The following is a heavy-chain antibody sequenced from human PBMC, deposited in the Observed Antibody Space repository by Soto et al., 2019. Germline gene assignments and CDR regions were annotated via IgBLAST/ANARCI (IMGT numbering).Heavy chain of an antibody. CDR3: AKDPRELRFLEWLSPPLGMNV. D-gene: IGHD3-3*01. V-gene: IGHV3-30*18. J-gene: IGHJ6*02. CDR1: GFTFSSYG. Sequence: GGPLRLSCAASGFTFSSYGMHWVRQAPGKGLEWVGVISYDGSNKDYADAVKGRFTISRDNSKNTLYLQMNSLRAEDTAVYYCAKDPRELRFLEWLSPPLGMNVGGQGTTVTVSS. CDR2: ISYDGSNK.